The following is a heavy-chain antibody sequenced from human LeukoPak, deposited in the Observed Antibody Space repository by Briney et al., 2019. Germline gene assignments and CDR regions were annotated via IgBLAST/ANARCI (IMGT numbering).Heavy chain of an antibody. V-gene: IGHV3-49*03. Sequence: GSLRLSCTASGFTFGDYAMSWIGEDPGKGLEWVGFIRSKAYGETADYAASVKGRFTLSRDDSKAIAYLQMTSRKTEDTAVYHCTRDRGAYNFYDYCGQGTLVTVSS. CDR1: GFTFGDYA. J-gene: IGHJ4*02. D-gene: IGHD1-26*01. CDR3: TRDRGAYNFYDY. CDR2: IRSKAYGETA.